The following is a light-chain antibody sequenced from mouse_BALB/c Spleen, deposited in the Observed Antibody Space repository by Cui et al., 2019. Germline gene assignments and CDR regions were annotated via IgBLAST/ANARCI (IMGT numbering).Light chain of an antibody. Sequence: DIVMSQSPSSLAVSAGEMVTMSCKSSQSLLNSRTRKNYLAWYQQKPGQSPKLLIYWASSRESGVPDRFTGSGSGTDFTLTISSVQAEDLAVYYCKQSYNLPTFGGGTKLEIK. CDR2: WAS. V-gene: IGKV8-21*01. J-gene: IGKJ2*01. CDR3: KQSYNLPT. CDR1: QSLLNSRTRKNY.